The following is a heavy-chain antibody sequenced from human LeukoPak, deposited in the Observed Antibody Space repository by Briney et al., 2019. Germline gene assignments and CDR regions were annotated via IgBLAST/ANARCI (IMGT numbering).Heavy chain of an antibody. CDR3: ASRDCSGGRYHFAGADPFDY. V-gene: IGHV1-69*13. J-gene: IGHJ4*02. CDR1: GYTLTELS. CDR2: IIPIFGTA. Sequence: SVKVSCKVSGYTLTELSMHWVRQAPGQGLEWMGGIIPIFGTANYAQKFQGRVTITADESTSTAYMELSSLRSEDTAVYYCASRDCSGGRYHFAGADPFDYWGQGTLVTVSS. D-gene: IGHD2-15*01.